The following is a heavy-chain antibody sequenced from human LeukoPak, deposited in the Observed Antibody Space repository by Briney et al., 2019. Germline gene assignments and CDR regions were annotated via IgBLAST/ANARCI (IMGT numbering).Heavy chain of an antibody. CDR2: INAGNGNT. J-gene: IGHJ4*02. CDR1: GYTFTSYA. V-gene: IGHV1-3*01. CDR3: ASWYSSGGYDY. D-gene: IGHD6-19*01. Sequence: GASVKVSCKASGYTFTSYAMHWVRQAPGQRLEWMGWINAGNGNTKYSQKFQGRVTITRDTSASTAYMELSSLRSEDTAVYYCASWYSSGGYDYWGQGTLVTVSS.